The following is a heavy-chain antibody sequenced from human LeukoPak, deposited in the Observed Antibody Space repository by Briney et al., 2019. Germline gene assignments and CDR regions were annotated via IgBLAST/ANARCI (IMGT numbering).Heavy chain of an antibody. CDR2: IYYSGST. D-gene: IGHD5-24*01. CDR1: GGSISSYY. CDR3: ARGRDGYNYNY. Sequence: SETLSLTCTVSGGSISSYYWSWLRQPPGKGPEWIGYIYYSGSTNYNPSLKSRVTISLDTSKNQFSLKLSSVTAADTAVYYCARGRDGYNYNYWGQGTLVTVSS. V-gene: IGHV4-59*01. J-gene: IGHJ4*02.